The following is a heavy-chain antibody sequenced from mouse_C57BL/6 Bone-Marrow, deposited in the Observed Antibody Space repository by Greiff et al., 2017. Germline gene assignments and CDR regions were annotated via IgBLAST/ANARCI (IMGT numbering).Heavy chain of an antibody. V-gene: IGHV1-52*01. Sequence: VQLQQPGAELVRPGSSVKLSCKASGYTFTSYWMHWVKQRPIQGLEWIGNIDPSDSETHYNQKFKDKATLTVDKSSSTAYMQLSSLTSEDSAVYYCARSHCYGSSGWYFDVGGTGTTVTVSA. J-gene: IGHJ1*03. CDR2: IDPSDSET. CDR1: GYTFTSYW. D-gene: IGHD1-1*01. CDR3: ARSHCYGSSGWYFDV.